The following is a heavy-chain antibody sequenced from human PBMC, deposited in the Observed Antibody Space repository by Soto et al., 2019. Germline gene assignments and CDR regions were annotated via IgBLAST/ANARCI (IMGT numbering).Heavy chain of an antibody. Sequence: VQLVQSGAEVKKPGSSVKVSCKASGGLFSSYTFSWVRQAPGQGLEWMGRVIPMFGTTDYAQRFQGRVTITADEATSTAYMELSGLRSEDTAIYYCATGLNRYFDYWGQGTLVTVSS. V-gene: IGHV1-69*18. CDR3: ATGLNRYFDY. CDR2: VIPMFGTT. J-gene: IGHJ4*02. D-gene: IGHD3-22*01. CDR1: GGLFSSYT.